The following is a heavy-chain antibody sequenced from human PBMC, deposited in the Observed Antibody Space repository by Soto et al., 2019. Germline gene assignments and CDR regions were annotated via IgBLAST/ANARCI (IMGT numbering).Heavy chain of an antibody. CDR1: GFAFSSYA. Sequence: PGGSLRLSCAASGFAFSSYARSWVRQAPGKGLEWVSYISSSSSTIYYADSVKGRFTISRDNAKNSLYLQMNSLRAEDTAVYYCARGLGIMITFGEYYFDYWGQGTLVTVSS. CDR2: ISSSSSTI. D-gene: IGHD3-16*01. J-gene: IGHJ4*02. CDR3: ARGLGIMITFGEYYFDY. V-gene: IGHV3-48*01.